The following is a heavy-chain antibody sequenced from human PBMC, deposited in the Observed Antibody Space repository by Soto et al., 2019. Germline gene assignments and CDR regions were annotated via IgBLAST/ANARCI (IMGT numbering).Heavy chain of an antibody. J-gene: IGHJ6*02. CDR1: GFTFSSYE. V-gene: IGHV3-48*03. D-gene: IGHD6-25*01. CDR3: ARAVHRGFYYYGMDV. CDR2: ISSSGSTI. Sequence: GGSLRLSCAASGFTFSSYEMNWVRQAPGKGLEWVSYISSSGSTIYYAGSVKGRFTISRDNAKNSLYLQMNSLRAEDTAVYYCARAVHRGFYYYGMDVWGQGTTVTVSS.